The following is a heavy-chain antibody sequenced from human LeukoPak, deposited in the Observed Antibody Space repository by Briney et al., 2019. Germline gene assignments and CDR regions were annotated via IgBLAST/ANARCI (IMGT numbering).Heavy chain of an antibody. D-gene: IGHD5-12*01. J-gene: IGHJ4*02. V-gene: IGHV4-34*01. Sequence: SETLSLTCDVFGGSFTGYYWIWIRQSPGKGLEWIGEIKDSGSTNYNPSLKSRVTISLDTSKNQFSLKLSSVTAADTAVYYCARRNGQDIVATFRRRYYFDYWGQGTLVTVSS. CDR2: IKDSGST. CDR1: GGSFTGYY. CDR3: ARRNGQDIVATFRRRYYFDY.